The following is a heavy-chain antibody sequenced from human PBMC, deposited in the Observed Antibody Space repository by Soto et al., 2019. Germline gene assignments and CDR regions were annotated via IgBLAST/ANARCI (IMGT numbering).Heavy chain of an antibody. J-gene: IGHJ6*02. Sequence: QVQLVESGGGLVKPGGSLRLSCAASGFTFSDYYMSWIRQAPGKGLEWVSYISSSSSYTNYADSVKGRFTISRDNAKNSLYLQMNSLRAEDTAVYYCARDYWSMVRGVISVGNYGMDVWGQGTTVTVSS. V-gene: IGHV3-11*06. CDR1: GFTFSDYY. CDR3: ARDYWSMVRGVISVGNYGMDV. CDR2: ISSSSSYT. D-gene: IGHD3-10*01.